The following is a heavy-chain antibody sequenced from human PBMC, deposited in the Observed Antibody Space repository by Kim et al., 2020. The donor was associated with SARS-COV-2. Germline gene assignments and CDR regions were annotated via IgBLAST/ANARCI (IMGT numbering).Heavy chain of an antibody. Sequence: ADSVRGRFTITRDNSKNTLFLQMDSLRVDDTAVYYCAKDLLYVPGRGYFDSCGQGVVVTVSS. V-gene: IGHV3-23*01. CDR3: AKDLLYVPGRGYFDS. J-gene: IGHJ4*02. D-gene: IGHD3-10*01.